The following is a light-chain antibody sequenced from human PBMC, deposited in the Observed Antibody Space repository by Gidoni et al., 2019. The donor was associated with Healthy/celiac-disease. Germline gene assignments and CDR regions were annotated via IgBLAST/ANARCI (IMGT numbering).Light chain of an antibody. CDR2: DVS. Sequence: QSALTQPRSVCGSPGQSVTISCTGTSSDVGGYNYVSWYHQHPGKAPKLMIYDVSKRPSGVPDRFSGSKSGNTASLTISGLQAEDEADYYCCSYAGSYVVFGGGTKLTVL. CDR1: SSDVGGYNY. CDR3: CSYAGSYVV. J-gene: IGLJ2*01. V-gene: IGLV2-11*01.